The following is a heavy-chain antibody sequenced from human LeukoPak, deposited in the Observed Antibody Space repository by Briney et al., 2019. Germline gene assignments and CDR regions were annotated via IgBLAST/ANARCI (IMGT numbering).Heavy chain of an antibody. D-gene: IGHD5-24*01. CDR1: GGTFSSYA. J-gene: IGHJ3*02. CDR3: ARKDEGGNDGLAI. Sequence: GASVKVSCKASGGTFSSYAISWVRQAPGQGLEWMGRIIPILGTAHYAHKFQGRVTMTSDKPTSTAYMGLRSLRSDDTAVYYCARKDEGGNDGLAIWGQGTMVTVSS. V-gene: IGHV1-69*04. CDR2: IIPILGTA.